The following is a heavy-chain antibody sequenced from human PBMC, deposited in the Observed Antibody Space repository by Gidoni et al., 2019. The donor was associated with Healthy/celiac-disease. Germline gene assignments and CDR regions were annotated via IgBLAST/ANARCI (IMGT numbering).Heavy chain of an antibody. V-gene: IGHV3-15*01. J-gene: IGHJ4*02. D-gene: IGHD3-22*01. CDR2: IKSKTDGGTT. CDR1: GFTFSNAW. CDR3: TTDHHYYDSSGYSGYFDY. Sequence: EVQLVESGGGLVKPGGSLRLSCAASGFTFSNAWMRWGRQAPGKGRECVGRIKSKTDGGTTDYAAPVKGRFTISRDDSKNTLYLQMNSLKTEDTAVYDCTTDHHYYDSSGYSGYFDYWGQGTLVTVSS.